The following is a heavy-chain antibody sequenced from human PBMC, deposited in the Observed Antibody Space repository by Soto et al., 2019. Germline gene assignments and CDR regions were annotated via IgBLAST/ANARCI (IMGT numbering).Heavy chain of an antibody. CDR2: IDSSGST. CDR1: GVSLSSGDFY. Sequence: QVQLQESGPGLVKPSQTLSLTCTVSGVSLSSGDFYWSWIRQSPEKGLEWIGYIDSSGSTHYNPSLKTRVTILVDPSKNPFSLSLRSVNAADTAEDYCARQNGYDAGFGHWGQGLLVTVS. V-gene: IGHV4-30-4*08. J-gene: IGHJ4*02. D-gene: IGHD5-12*01. CDR3: ARQNGYDAGFGH.